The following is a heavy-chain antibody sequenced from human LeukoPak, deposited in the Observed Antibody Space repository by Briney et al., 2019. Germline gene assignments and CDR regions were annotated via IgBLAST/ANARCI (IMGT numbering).Heavy chain of an antibody. J-gene: IGHJ4*02. CDR2: LYSDGST. V-gene: IGHV3-53*01. D-gene: IGHD3-22*01. Sequence: GGSLRLSCAASGFTVSSCYMSWVRQAPGKGLEWVSVLYSDGSTYYADSVKGRFTISRDNSRDMLSLQMNNLRAEDTAFYYCARAAYDSNGYTANHDYWGQGTLVTVSS. CDR3: ARAAYDSNGYTANHDY. CDR1: GFTVSSCY.